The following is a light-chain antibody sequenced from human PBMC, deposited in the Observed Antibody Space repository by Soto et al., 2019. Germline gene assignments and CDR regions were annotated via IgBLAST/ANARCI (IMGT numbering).Light chain of an antibody. V-gene: IGKV1-5*01. CDR3: QQYHTDWT. CDR1: QSISDW. CDR2: DVS. J-gene: IGKJ1*01. Sequence: DIQMTQSPSTLSASVGDRVTITCRASQSISDWLAWYQQKPGRAPKLLIYDVSSLVRGVPSRFSGRGSGTEFTLTISSLQADDYATFYCQQYHTDWTFGQGTKVDI.